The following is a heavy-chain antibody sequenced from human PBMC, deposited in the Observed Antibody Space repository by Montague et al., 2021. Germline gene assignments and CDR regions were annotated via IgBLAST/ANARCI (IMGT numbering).Heavy chain of an antibody. CDR2: VSHGGRT. CDR1: RSLINSDYY. CDR3: ARERDRYYYMDI. Sequence: SETLSLTCTVPRSLINSDYYWGWIRQPPGKGLEWMGSVSHGGRTYYNPSLKSRVTISVDTSNNHFSLKLSSVTAADTAMYYCARERDRYYYMDIWGKGTTITVS. J-gene: IGHJ6*03. V-gene: IGHV4-38-2*02.